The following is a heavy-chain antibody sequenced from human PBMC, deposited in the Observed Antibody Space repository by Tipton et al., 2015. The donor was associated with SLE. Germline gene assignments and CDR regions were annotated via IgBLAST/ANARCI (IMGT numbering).Heavy chain of an antibody. J-gene: IGHJ4*02. CDR1: GFTFSNYW. Sequence: SLRLSCAASGFTFSNYWMSWVRQAPGKGPEWVANIQQDGSEKYYVDSVEGRFTISRDNAKNSLYLQMNSLRAEDTAVYYCAKKKYSGSPGPFDYWGQGTLVTVSS. D-gene: IGHD1-26*01. V-gene: IGHV3-7*01. CDR2: IQQDGSEK. CDR3: AKKKYSGSPGPFDY.